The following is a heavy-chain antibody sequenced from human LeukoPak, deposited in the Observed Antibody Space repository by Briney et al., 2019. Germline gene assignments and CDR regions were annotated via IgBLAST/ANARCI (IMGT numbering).Heavy chain of an antibody. CDR3: AKTTAGYSSGRYPGWPIDY. Sequence: GGSLRLSCAASGFTFRSYANYWVRQAPGKGLEWVSGISGSGGDTYFADSVKGRFTISRDNSKNTVFLQMDSLRAEDTAVYYCAKTTAGYSSGRYPGWPIDYWGQGTLVTVSS. CDR1: GFTFRSYA. J-gene: IGHJ4*02. CDR2: ISGSGGDT. D-gene: IGHD6-19*01. V-gene: IGHV3-23*01.